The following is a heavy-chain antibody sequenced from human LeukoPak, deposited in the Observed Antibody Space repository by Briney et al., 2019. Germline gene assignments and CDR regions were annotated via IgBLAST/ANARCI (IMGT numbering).Heavy chain of an antibody. J-gene: IGHJ4*02. CDR1: GYTFTGYY. V-gene: IGHV1-2*02. CDR3: ARRGSHCSGSSGYGTFDY. D-gene: IGHD2-15*01. CDR2: INPNGCSA. Sequence: GASLKVSCKPSGYTFTGYYMHWVRHAPGQGLDWMGWINPNGCSASNAQKFQGRVTITRDTSISTAYMELSSLRSDDAAVYYCARRGSHCSGSSGYGTFDYWGQGTLVTVSS.